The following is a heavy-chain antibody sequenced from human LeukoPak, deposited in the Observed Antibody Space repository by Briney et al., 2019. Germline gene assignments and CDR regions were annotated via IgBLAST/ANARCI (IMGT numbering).Heavy chain of an antibody. D-gene: IGHD4-17*01. Sequence: GGSLRLSCAASGFTFSIYSMNWVRQAPGKGLEWVSYISSSSSTIYFADSVKGRFTISRDTAKNSLYLQMNSLRAEDTAVYYCARGHYGDYVPFDYWGQGTLVTVSS. V-gene: IGHV3-48*01. CDR3: ARGHYGDYVPFDY. CDR2: ISSSSSTI. J-gene: IGHJ4*02. CDR1: GFTFSIYS.